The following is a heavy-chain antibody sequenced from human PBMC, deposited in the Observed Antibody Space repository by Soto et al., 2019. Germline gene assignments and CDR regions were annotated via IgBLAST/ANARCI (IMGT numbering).Heavy chain of an antibody. J-gene: IGHJ4*02. CDR1: GGTFSSYA. V-gene: IGHV1-69*13. CDR3: ARAGGQTPSQDYFDY. D-gene: IGHD1-26*01. CDR2: IIPIFGTA. Sequence: ASVKVSCKASGGTFSSYAISWVRQAPGQGLEWMGGIIPIFGTANYAQKFQGRVTITADESTSTAYMELSSLRSEDTAVYYCARAGGQTPSQDYFDYWGQGTLVTVSS.